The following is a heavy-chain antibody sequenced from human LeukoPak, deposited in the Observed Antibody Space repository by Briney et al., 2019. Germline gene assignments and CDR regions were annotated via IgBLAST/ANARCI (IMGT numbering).Heavy chain of an antibody. J-gene: IGHJ6*03. CDR2: IRYDGSNK. CDR3: AKDGDTMSGTYYYDMDV. CDR1: GFTFSNFG. Sequence: GGSLRLSCAASGFTFSNFGMHWVRQAPGKGLEWVAFIRYDGSNKYYADSVEGRFTISRDNSKNTLYLQMNSLRGEDTAVYYCAKDGDTMSGTYYYDMDVWGKGTTVTIS. D-gene: IGHD1-26*01. V-gene: IGHV3-30*02.